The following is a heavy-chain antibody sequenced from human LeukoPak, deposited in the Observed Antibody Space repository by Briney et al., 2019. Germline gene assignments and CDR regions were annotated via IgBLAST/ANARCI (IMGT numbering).Heavy chain of an antibody. J-gene: IGHJ4*02. Sequence: SPTLSLTFAISGDGVSSNSAAWNWIRQSPGRGLEWLGRTYYRSKWYNDYAVSVKSRITINPDTSKNQFSLQLNSVTPEDTAVYYCARDYYYDSSGYRFDYWGQGTLVTVSS. CDR1: GDGVSSNSAA. CDR3: ARDYYYDSSGYRFDY. CDR2: TYYRSKWYN. V-gene: IGHV6-1*01. D-gene: IGHD3-22*01.